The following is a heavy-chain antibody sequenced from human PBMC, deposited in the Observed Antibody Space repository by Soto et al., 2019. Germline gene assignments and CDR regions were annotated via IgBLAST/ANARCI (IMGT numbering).Heavy chain of an antibody. Sequence: PEGSLRLSCAASGFTFSSYGMHWVRQAPGKGLEWVAVIWYDGSNKYYADSVKGRFTISRDNSKNTLYLQMNSLRAEDTAVYYCAREPIVGATRGAFDIWGQGTMVTVSS. V-gene: IGHV3-33*01. J-gene: IGHJ3*02. D-gene: IGHD1-26*01. CDR3: AREPIVGATRGAFDI. CDR2: IWYDGSNK. CDR1: GFTFSSYG.